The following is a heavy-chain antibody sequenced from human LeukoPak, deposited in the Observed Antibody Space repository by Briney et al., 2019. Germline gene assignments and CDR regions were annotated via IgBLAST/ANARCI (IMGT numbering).Heavy chain of an antibody. V-gene: IGHV4-59*01. CDR3: ARYRGKTTVSSLVWFDP. D-gene: IGHD4-11*01. Sequence: SETLSLTCTVSGGSISSYYWSWIRQPPGKGLEWIGYIYYSGSTKYNPSLKSRVTISVDTSKNQFSLKLSSVTAADTAVYYCARYRGKTTVSSLVWFDPWGQGTLVTVSS. J-gene: IGHJ5*02. CDR1: GGSISSYY. CDR2: IYYSGST.